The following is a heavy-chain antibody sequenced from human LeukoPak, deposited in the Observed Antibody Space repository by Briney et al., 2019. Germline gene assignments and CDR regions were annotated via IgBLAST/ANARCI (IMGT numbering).Heavy chain of an antibody. CDR1: GFTFSSYA. J-gene: IGHJ4*02. Sequence: GGSLRLSCAASGFTFSSYAMSWVRLAPGEGLEWVSTISGTGGGTYYADSVKGRFTISRDNSVETPWLQKNSLSAEDKAIYYCAKGFSSGDSSPTGDDYWGQGTLVTVSS. CDR2: ISGTGGGT. D-gene: IGHD3-10*01. CDR3: AKGFSSGDSSPTGDDY. V-gene: IGHV3-23*01.